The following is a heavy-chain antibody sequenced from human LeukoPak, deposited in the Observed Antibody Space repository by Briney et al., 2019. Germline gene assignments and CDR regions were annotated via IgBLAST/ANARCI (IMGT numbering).Heavy chain of an antibody. CDR3: ARGRGHSITMLRGVIHWFDP. CDR1: VYTFTGYY. CDR2: VNPNSGGT. D-gene: IGHD3-10*01. J-gene: IGHJ5*02. V-gene: IGHV1-2*02. Sequence: GASVKVSCKASVYTFTGYYMHWVRQAPGQGLEWMGWVNPNSGGTNYAQKFRGRVTMTRDTSISTAYMELSRLRSDDTAVYYCARGRGHSITMLRGVIHWFDPWGEGTLVTVSS.